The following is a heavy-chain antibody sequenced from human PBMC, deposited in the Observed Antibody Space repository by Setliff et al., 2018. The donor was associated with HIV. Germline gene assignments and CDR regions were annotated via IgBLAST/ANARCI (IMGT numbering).Heavy chain of an antibody. CDR2: INHSGST. V-gene: IGHV4-34*01. CDR1: GGSFSGYY. J-gene: IGHJ4*02. Sequence: KALETLSLTCAVYGGSFSGYYWSWIRQPPGKGLEWIGEINHSGSTNYNPSLKSRVTISADTSKNQFSLNLSPVTAAETAVYYCARVGYHGSGRYSFDYWGQGTLVTVSS. CDR3: ARVGYHGSGRYSFDY. D-gene: IGHD3-10*01.